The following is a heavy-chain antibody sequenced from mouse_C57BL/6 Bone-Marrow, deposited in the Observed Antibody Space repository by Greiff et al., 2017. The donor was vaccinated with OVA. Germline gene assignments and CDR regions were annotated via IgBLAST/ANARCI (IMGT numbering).Heavy chain of an antibody. Sequence: VQLKESGGGLVQPGESLKLSCESNEYEFPSHDMSWVRKTPEKRLELVAAINSDGGSTYYPDTMERRFIISRDNTKKTLYLQMSSLRSEDTALYYCARSSTMVTTGWYFDVWGTGTTVTVSS. D-gene: IGHD2-2*01. CDR1: EYEFPSHD. CDR3: ARSSTMVTTGWYFDV. J-gene: IGHJ1*03. CDR2: INSDGGST. V-gene: IGHV5-2*01.